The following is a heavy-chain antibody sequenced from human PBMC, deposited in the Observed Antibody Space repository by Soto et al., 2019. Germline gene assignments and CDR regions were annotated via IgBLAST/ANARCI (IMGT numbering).Heavy chain of an antibody. J-gene: IGHJ3*02. CDR2: ISGSGGST. D-gene: IGHD6-19*01. V-gene: IGHV3-23*01. CDR3: ARERAVAGDAFDI. CDR1: GFTFSGFA. Sequence: EVQLLESGGGLVQPGGSLRLSCAASGFTFSGFALGWVRQAQGRGREWVSAISGSGGSTYYADSVKGRFTISRDNSKNTLYLQMNSLRAEDTAVYYCARERAVAGDAFDIWGQGTMVTVSS.